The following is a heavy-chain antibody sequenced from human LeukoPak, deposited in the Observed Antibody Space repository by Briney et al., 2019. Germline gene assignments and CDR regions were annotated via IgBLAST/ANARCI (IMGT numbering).Heavy chain of an antibody. V-gene: IGHV4-59*12. CDR3: ARAASGTTYYYDSSGYYQGVYQGKYYFDY. CDR2: IYHSGST. CDR1: GGSISSYY. J-gene: IGHJ4*02. D-gene: IGHD3-22*01. Sequence: PSETLSLTCTVSGGSISSYYWSWIRQPPGKGLEWIGYIYHSGSTYYNPSLKSRVTISVDRSKNQFSLKLSSVTAADTAVYYCARAASGTTYYYDSSGYYQGVYQGKYYFDYWGQGTLVTVSS.